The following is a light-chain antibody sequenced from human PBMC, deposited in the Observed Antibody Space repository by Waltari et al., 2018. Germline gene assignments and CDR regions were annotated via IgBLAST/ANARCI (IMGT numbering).Light chain of an antibody. J-gene: IGLJ2*01. CDR3: CSYAGRSPVV. Sequence: QSALTQPASVSGSPGQSITISCPGTRSDLGGYTYVSWYQRHPGKAPRLMIYDVSKRPSGVSNRFSVSKSGNRASLTISGLQAEDEADYYCCSYAGRSPVVFGGGTKLTVL. CDR2: DVS. CDR1: RSDLGGYTY. V-gene: IGLV2-23*02.